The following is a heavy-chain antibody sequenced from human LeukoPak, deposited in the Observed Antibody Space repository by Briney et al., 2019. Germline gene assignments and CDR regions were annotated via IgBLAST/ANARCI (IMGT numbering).Heavy chain of an antibody. CDR1: GYTFTSYY. J-gene: IGHJ6*02. D-gene: IGHD2-15*01. CDR2: INPSGGST. CDR3: ASGRVVVAANYGMDV. Sequence: ASVKVSCKASGYTFTSYYMHWVRQAPGQGLEWMGIINPSGGSTNYAQKFQGRVTITADKSTSTAYMELSSLRSEDTAVYYCASGRVVVAANYGMDVWGQGTTVTVSS. V-gene: IGHV1-46*01.